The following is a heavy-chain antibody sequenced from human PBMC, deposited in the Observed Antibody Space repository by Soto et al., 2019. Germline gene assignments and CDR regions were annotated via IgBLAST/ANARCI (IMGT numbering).Heavy chain of an antibody. CDR2: INAGNGNT. J-gene: IGHJ6*02. Sequence: GASLKVSCKASGDTFSTYTITWMRQAPGQGLEWMGWINAGNGNTKYSQKFQGRVTITRDTSASTAYMELSSLRSEDTAVYYCAREVGSGFYYYYYGMDVWGQGTTVTVSS. D-gene: IGHD6-19*01. CDR3: AREVGSGFYYYYYGMDV. CDR1: GDTFSTYT. V-gene: IGHV1-3*01.